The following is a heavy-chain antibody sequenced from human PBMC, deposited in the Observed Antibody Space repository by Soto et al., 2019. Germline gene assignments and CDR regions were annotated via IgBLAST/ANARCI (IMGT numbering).Heavy chain of an antibody. J-gene: IGHJ4*02. Sequence: QVQLVQSGAEVKKPGSSVKVSCKASGGTFSSYAISWVRQAPGQGLEWMGGIIPIFGTANYAQKFQGRVTITADESTSTAYMELSSPRSEDTAVYYCARDGFSYYDSSGYYYGLDWGQGTLVTVSS. V-gene: IGHV1-69*01. CDR1: GGTFSSYA. CDR2: IIPIFGTA. D-gene: IGHD3-22*01. CDR3: ARDGFSYYDSSGYYYGLD.